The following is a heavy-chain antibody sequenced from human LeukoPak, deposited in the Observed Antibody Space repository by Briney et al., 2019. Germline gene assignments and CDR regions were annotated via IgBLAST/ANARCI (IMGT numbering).Heavy chain of an antibody. D-gene: IGHD1-26*01. Sequence: GGSLRLSCAASGFTFSSYAMCWVRQAPGKGLEWVSSITSSSSYIYYVDSVKGRFTISRDNAKNLLYLQMNSLRAEDTAVYYCARDRIVGASDAFDIWGQGTMVTVSS. CDR2: ITSSSSYI. CDR3: ARDRIVGASDAFDI. J-gene: IGHJ3*02. V-gene: IGHV3-21*01. CDR1: GFTFSSYA.